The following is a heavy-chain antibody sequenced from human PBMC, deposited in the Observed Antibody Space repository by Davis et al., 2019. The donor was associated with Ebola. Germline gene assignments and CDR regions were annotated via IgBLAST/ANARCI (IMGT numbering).Heavy chain of an antibody. CDR1: GFTVSSSY. CDR3: AKVRDDY. V-gene: IGHV3-23*01. CDR2: ISGSGGST. J-gene: IGHJ4*02. Sequence: GESLKISCAASGFTVSSSYMNWVRQAPGKGLEWVSVISGSGGSTYYADSVKGRFTISRDNAKNTLSLQMNSLRAEDTAVYYCAKVRDDYWGQGTLVTVSS.